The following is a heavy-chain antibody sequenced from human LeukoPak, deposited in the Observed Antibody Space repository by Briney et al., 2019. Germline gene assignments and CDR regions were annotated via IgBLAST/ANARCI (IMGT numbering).Heavy chain of an antibody. Sequence: GGSLRLSCAASGFTFSSSAMSWVRQAPGEGLEWVSAISNNGGYTYYADSVKGRFTISRDNSKNTLYLQMNSLRAEDTAVYYCAKDLIARGFDYWGQGTLVTVSS. D-gene: IGHD3-16*01. V-gene: IGHV3-23*01. CDR3: AKDLIARGFDY. J-gene: IGHJ4*02. CDR2: ISNNGGYT. CDR1: GFTFSSSA.